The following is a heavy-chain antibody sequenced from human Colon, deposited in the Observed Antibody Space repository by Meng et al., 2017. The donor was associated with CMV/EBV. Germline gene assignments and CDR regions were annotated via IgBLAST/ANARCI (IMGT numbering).Heavy chain of an antibody. V-gene: IGHV4-39*07. Sequence: GSLRLSCIVSGGSISTSDYYWGLVRQPPGKGLEWIGSIYYLGGAYYNPALESRVAISVDTSKNQFSLKLSSVTAADTAIFYCARLNFTGKRGRRGFDPRGQGTLVTVSS. D-gene: IGHD1-14*01. CDR3: ARLNFTGKRGRRGFDP. CDR1: GGSISTSDYY. CDR2: IYYLGGA. J-gene: IGHJ5*02.